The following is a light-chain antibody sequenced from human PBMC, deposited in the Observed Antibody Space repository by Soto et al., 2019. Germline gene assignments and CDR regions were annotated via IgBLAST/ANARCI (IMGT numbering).Light chain of an antibody. J-gene: IGKJ1*01. CDR1: QSVGPN. Sequence: EIVLTQSPATLSVPPGDSATLSCRASQSVGPNLVWYQQRFGQSPRLLIYHVSTRATGVPARFSGSGSETEFTLTISSLQPEDFAIYYCHQYNNGPSWTFGQGTKVDIK. CDR2: HVS. V-gene: IGKV3-15*01. CDR3: HQYNNGPSWT.